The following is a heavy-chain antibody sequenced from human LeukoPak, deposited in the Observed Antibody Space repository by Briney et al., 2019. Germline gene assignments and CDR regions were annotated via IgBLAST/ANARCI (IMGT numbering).Heavy chain of an antibody. J-gene: IGHJ3*02. CDR1: GFTFSSYS. Sequence: GGSLRLSCAASGFTFSSYSMNWVRQAPGKGLEWVSYISSSSSTMYYADSVKGRFTISRDNAKNSLYLQMNSLRAEDTAVYYCARERRITGTADAFDIWGQGTMVTVSS. CDR3: ARERRITGTADAFDI. D-gene: IGHD1-7*01. CDR2: ISSSSSTM. V-gene: IGHV3-48*01.